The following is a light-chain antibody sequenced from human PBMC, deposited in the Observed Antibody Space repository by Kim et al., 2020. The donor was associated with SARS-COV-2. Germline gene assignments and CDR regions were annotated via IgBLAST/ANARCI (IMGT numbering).Light chain of an antibody. V-gene: IGKV1-27*01. CDR1: QAISNY. J-gene: IGKJ4*01. CDR2: AAS. Sequence: DIQMTQSPSSLSASVGDRVTITCRASQAISNYLAWYQKKPGKVPKLLIYAASTLQSGVPSRFSGRTFGTVFTLTISNLQPEDVAVYYCQKYDNAPLTFGGGTKVEI. CDR3: QKYDNAPLT.